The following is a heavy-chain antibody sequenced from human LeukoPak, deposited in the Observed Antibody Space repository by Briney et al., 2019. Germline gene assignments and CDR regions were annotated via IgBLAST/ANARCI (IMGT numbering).Heavy chain of an antibody. Sequence: GGSLRLSCAASGFRFSSYAMSWVRQAPGKGLEWVSGISGSGGSTYYADSVKGRFTISRDNSKNTLYLQMNSLRAEDTAVYYCAKAGVVVAAGLSYWGQGTLVTVSS. D-gene: IGHD2-15*01. J-gene: IGHJ4*02. V-gene: IGHV3-23*01. CDR3: AKAGVVVAAGLSY. CDR2: ISGSGGST. CDR1: GFRFSSYA.